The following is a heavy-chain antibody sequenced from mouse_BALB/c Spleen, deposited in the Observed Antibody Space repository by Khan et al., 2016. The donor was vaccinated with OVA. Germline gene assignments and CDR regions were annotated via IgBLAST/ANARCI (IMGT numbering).Heavy chain of an antibody. CDR3: LRTLYYYGSAYEWFAY. V-gene: IGHV1S136*01. CDR1: GYTFTSYV. Sequence: EVELVESGPELVKPGASVKMSCKASGYTFTSYVMHWVKQKPGQGLEWIGYISPNNDGSKYNEKFRGKATLTSDKSSSTSYMDLSSLTSEDSAFYYCLRTLYYYGSAYEWFAYWGQGTLVTVSA. J-gene: IGHJ3*01. D-gene: IGHD1-1*01. CDR2: ISPNNDGS.